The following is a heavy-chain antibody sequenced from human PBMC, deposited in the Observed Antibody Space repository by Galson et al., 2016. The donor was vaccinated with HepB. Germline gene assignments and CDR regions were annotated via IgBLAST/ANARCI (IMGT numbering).Heavy chain of an antibody. D-gene: IGHD2-21*02. J-gene: IGHJ3*02. CDR3: VRGGPLTHCGGACPPPFNI. V-gene: IGHV1-2*02. CDR1: GFHFTSYY. CDR2: INLSGPGT. Sequence: SVKVSCKASGFHFTSYYIHWVRQASGQGPEWMGLINLSGPGTNYAQKFQGRVTMTRDTSISTAYMELSSLISDDTVVYYCVRGGPLTHCGGACPPPFNIWGQGTMVTVSS.